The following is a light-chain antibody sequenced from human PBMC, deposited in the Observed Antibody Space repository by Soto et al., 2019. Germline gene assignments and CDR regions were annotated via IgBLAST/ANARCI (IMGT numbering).Light chain of an antibody. V-gene: IGKV1-5*03. Sequence: DIQMTQSPSTLSASVGDRVTITCRASQSVSSWLAWYQQRPGNAPNILIYKASSLESGVPSRFSGSGSGTEFTLTVSSLQPDDFATYYCQQYDSYPLTFGGGTKVEIK. CDR1: QSVSSW. J-gene: IGKJ4*01. CDR3: QQYDSYPLT. CDR2: KAS.